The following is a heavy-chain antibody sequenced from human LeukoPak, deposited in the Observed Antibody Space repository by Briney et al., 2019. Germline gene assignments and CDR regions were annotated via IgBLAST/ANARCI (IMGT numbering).Heavy chain of an antibody. D-gene: IGHD3-10*01. Sequence: PGGSLRLSCAASGFTFSSYAMSWVRQAPGKGLEWVSAISGSGGSTYCADSVKGRFTISRDNSKNTLYLQMNSLRAEDTAVYYCAKVGSGFGELLGYYYYGMDVWGQGTTVTVSS. CDR3: AKVGSGFGELLGYYYYGMDV. CDR2: ISGSGGST. CDR1: GFTFSSYA. J-gene: IGHJ6*02. V-gene: IGHV3-23*01.